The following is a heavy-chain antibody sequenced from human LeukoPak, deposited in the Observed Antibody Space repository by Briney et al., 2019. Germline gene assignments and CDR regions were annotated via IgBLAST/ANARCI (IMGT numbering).Heavy chain of an antibody. J-gene: IGHJ4*02. CDR3: TTANTRGHGWGGPDY. V-gene: IGHV4-34*01. D-gene: IGHD3-16*01. CDR1: GGSFSGYY. CDR2: INHSGNT. Sequence: SETLSLTCAVYGGSFSGYYWTWIRQTPGKGLEWIGEINHSGNTNYNPSLKSRVTISVDTSKKQFSLKLSSVTAADTAVYYCTTANTRGHGWGGPDYWGQGTLVTVSS.